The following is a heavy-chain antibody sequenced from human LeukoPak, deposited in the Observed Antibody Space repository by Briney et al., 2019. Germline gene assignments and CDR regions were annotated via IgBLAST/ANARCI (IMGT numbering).Heavy chain of an antibody. D-gene: IGHD1-20*01. CDR1: GYTFTGYY. CDR3: ARGRYNWNRNWFDP. V-gene: IGHV1-2*02. Sequence: ASVKVSCKASGYTFTGYYMHWVRQAPGQGLEWMGWINPNSGGTNYAQKFQGRVTMTRDTSISTAYMELSRLGSDDTAVYYCARGRYNWNRNWFDPWGQGTLVTVSS. CDR2: INPNSGGT. J-gene: IGHJ5*02.